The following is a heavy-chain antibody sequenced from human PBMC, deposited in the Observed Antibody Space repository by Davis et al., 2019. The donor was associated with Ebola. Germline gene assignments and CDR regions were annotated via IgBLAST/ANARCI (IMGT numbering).Heavy chain of an antibody. Sequence: GSLRLSCNVSGGSIRDKSYHWGWIRQPPGKGLEWIGAVYYSGSTYYNPSLKSRVTTSVDTSKNQFFLRVRSVTAADTAVYYCARDRGGVDTAMVWDWYFDLWGRGTLVTVSS. D-gene: IGHD5-18*01. CDR1: GGSIRDKSYH. V-gene: IGHV4-39*07. CDR3: ARDRGGVDTAMVWDWYFDL. CDR2: VYYSGST. J-gene: IGHJ2*01.